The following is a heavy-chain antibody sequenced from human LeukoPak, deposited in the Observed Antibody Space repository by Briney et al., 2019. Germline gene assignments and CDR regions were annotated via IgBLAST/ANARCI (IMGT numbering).Heavy chain of an antibody. Sequence: GGSLRLSCAASGFTFSSYAMSWVRQAPGKGLEWVSAISGSGGSTYYADSVKGRFTISRDNSKKTLYLQMHSLRAEDTAVYYCAKGGAGSIFDYWGQGTLVTVSS. V-gene: IGHV3-23*01. CDR3: AKGGAGSIFDY. D-gene: IGHD1-26*01. CDR2: ISGSGGST. J-gene: IGHJ4*02. CDR1: GFTFSSYA.